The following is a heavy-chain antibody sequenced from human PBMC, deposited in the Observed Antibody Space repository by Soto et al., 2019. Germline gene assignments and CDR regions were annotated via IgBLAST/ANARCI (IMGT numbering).Heavy chain of an antibody. Sequence: PSETLSLTCTVSGGSISSSSYYWGWIRQPPGKGLEWIGSIYYSGSTYYNPSLKSRVTISVDTSKNQFSLKLSSVTAADTAVYYCARHLMATVPFDYRGQGTLVTVSS. D-gene: IGHD5-12*01. CDR1: GGSISSSSYY. J-gene: IGHJ4*02. CDR2: IYYSGST. CDR3: ARHLMATVPFDY. V-gene: IGHV4-39*01.